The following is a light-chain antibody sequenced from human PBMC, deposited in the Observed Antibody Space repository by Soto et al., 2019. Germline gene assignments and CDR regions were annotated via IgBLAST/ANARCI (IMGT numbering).Light chain of an antibody. Sequence: RSLSPGERATLSCRASQSVSSSYLAWYQQKPGQAPRLLIYGASSRATGIPDRFSGSGSGTDFPLSIHSLETEHFAVYCCRSYGRGFAGGTQLEIK. J-gene: IGKJ4*01. CDR1: QSVSSSY. V-gene: IGKV3-20*01. CDR2: GAS. CDR3: RSYGRG.